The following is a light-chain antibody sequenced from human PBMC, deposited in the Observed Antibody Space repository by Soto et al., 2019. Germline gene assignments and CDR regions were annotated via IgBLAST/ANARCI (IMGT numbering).Light chain of an antibody. Sequence: EVVLTQSPGTLSLSPGERATLSCKASQSVRNNYLAWYQQKPGQSPKLLIFGSSDRATGIPDRFSGSGSGTDFTLTSSRLEPEDFAVYYCQQYGSSPPSTFGQGTKLEIK. J-gene: IGKJ2*01. CDR2: GSS. CDR3: QQYGSSPPST. CDR1: QSVRNNY. V-gene: IGKV3-20*01.